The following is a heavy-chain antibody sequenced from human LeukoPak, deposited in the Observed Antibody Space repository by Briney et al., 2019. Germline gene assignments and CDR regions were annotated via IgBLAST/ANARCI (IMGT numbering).Heavy chain of an antibody. Sequence: PGGSLRLSCAASGFTFSSYGMHWVRQAPGKGLEWVAVILNDGSQEKYADSVKGRFTISRDNSKNTLFLQMNSLRAEDTAVYYCARHDALGDNALDIWGQGTMVTVSS. J-gene: IGHJ3*02. D-gene: IGHD3-16*01. CDR2: ILNDGSQE. CDR1: GFTFSSYG. CDR3: ARHDALGDNALDI. V-gene: IGHV3-33*01.